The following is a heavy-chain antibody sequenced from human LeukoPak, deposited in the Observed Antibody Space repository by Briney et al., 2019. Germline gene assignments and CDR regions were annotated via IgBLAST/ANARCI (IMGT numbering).Heavy chain of an antibody. CDR2: LRGNGDT. J-gene: IGHJ4*02. CDR3: AKANWVSNADAVF. Sequence: GGSLTLSCAASGFSFSSYAMSWVREAPARGLEWVSSLRGNGDTFYADSVKGRFTLSRDDSRNTVYLQLNNLRVEDTAVYYCAKANWVSNADAVFWGQGTVVNVSS. CDR1: GFSFSSYA. D-gene: IGHD1-1*01. V-gene: IGHV3-23*01.